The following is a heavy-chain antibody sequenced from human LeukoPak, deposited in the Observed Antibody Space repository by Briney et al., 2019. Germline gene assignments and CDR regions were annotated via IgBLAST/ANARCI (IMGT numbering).Heavy chain of an antibody. V-gene: IGHV4-39*07. CDR3: ARVKVVRGVIMPFDY. CDR1: HGSISDNSYY. J-gene: IGHJ4*02. D-gene: IGHD3-10*01. Sequence: ASETLSLTCTVSHGSISDNSYYWGWIRQPPGKGLEWIGSVSYSGSTYYNPSLKSRVTISVDTSKNQFSLKLSSVTAADTAVYYCARVKVVRGVIMPFDYWGQGTLVTVSS. CDR2: VSYSGST.